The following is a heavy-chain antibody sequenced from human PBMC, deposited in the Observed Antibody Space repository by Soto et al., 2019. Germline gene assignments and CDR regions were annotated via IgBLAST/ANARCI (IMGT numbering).Heavy chain of an antibody. V-gene: IGHV1-2*04. CDR3: ARDTYSSSWRPKKYYYYYGMDV. Sequence: ASVKVSCKASGYTFTGYYMHWVRQAPGQGLEWMGWINPNSGGTNYAQKFQGWVTMTRDTSISTAYMELSRLRSDDTAVYYCARDTYSSSWRPKKYYYYYGMDVWGQGTTVTVSS. D-gene: IGHD6-13*01. CDR1: GYTFTGYY. CDR2: INPNSGGT. J-gene: IGHJ6*02.